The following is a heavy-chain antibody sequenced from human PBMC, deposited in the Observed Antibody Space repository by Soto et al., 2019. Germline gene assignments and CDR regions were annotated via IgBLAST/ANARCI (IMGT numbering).Heavy chain of an antibody. CDR2: IDPSDSYT. D-gene: IGHD5-12*01. J-gene: IGHJ6*02. CDR3: ARLRIYDHYYYGMDV. CDR1: GYSFTSYW. Sequence: GESLKISCKGSGYSFTSYWISWVRQMPGKGLEWMGRIDPSDSYTNYSPSFQGHVTISADKSISTAYLQWSSLKASDTAMYYCARLRIYDHYYYGMDVWGQGTTVTVSS. V-gene: IGHV5-10-1*01.